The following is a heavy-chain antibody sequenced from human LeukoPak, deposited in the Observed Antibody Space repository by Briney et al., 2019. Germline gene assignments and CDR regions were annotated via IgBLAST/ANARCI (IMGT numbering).Heavy chain of an antibody. J-gene: IGHJ3*02. CDR2: INPNSGGT. D-gene: IGHD2-15*01. CDR3: ARPKEAATTFRAFDI. Sequence: APVKVSCKASGYTFTGYYMHWVRQAPGQGLEWMGWINPNSGGTNYAQKFQGRLTMTRDTSISTAYMELSSLRSDDTAVYYCARPKEAATTFRAFDIWGQGTMVTVSS. V-gene: IGHV1-2*02. CDR1: GYTFTGYY.